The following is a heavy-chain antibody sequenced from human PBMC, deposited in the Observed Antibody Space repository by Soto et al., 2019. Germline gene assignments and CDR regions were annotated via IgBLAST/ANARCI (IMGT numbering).Heavy chain of an antibody. J-gene: IGHJ4*02. Sequence: GGSLRLSCAASGFTFSSYDMHWVRQATGKGLEWVSANGTAGDTYYPGSVKGRFTISRENAKNSLYLQMNSLRAEDTAVYYCARGLSAYSSGGDYWGQGTLVTVSS. V-gene: IGHV3-13*01. CDR1: GFTFSSYD. D-gene: IGHD6-19*01. CDR3: ARGLSAYSSGGDY. CDR2: NGTAGDT.